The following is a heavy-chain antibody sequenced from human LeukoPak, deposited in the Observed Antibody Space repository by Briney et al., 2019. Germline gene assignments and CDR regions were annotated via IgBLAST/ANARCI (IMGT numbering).Heavy chain of an antibody. Sequence: PSETLSLTCAVHGGSFSGYYWNWIRQPPGKGLEWIGEINHSGSTNYNPSLKSRVTISVDTTKNQFSLKLSSVTAADTAVYYCARVASSVEDVWGQGTTVTVSS. CDR2: INHSGST. V-gene: IGHV4-34*01. CDR1: GGSFSGYY. J-gene: IGHJ6*02. D-gene: IGHD3-22*01. CDR3: ARVASSVEDV.